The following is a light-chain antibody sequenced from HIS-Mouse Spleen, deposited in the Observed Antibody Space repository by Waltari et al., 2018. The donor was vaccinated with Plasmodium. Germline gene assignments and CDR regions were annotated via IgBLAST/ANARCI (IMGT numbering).Light chain of an antibody. Sequence: SYELTQPPSVSVSPGQTARITCSGDALPKKYAYWYQQKSGPAPVLVSYEDSKRPSGIPERFSVSSAGTMATLTISGAQVEDEADYYCYSTDSSGNHRVFGGGTKLTVL. J-gene: IGLJ3*02. CDR2: EDS. CDR3: YSTDSSGNHRV. V-gene: IGLV3-10*01. CDR1: ALPKKY.